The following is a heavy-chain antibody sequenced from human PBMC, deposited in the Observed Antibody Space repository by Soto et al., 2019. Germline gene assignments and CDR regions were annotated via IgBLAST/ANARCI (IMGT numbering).Heavy chain of an antibody. CDR3: AKAGCSGGTCYLYYFDY. D-gene: IGHD2-15*01. CDR2: SSGRGGNT. Sequence: EMQLLESGGGLVQPGGSLKLSCAASGFTFSNYAMSWVRQAPGQGLEWVSTSSGRGGNTDYADSVKGRFTISRDNSRNTLYLQLDSLTVEDSAVYSCAKAGCSGGTCYLYYFDYWGHGALVTVSS. J-gene: IGHJ4*01. CDR1: GFTFSNYA. V-gene: IGHV3-23*01.